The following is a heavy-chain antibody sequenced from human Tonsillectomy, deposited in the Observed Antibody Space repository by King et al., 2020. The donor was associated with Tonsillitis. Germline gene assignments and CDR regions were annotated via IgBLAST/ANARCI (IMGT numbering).Heavy chain of an antibody. CDR3: ARARVGAKGGMDV. CDR1: GFTFSSYW. D-gene: IGHD1-26*01. J-gene: IGHJ6*02. CDR2: IKQDGSEK. Sequence: LQLVQSGGGLVQPGGSLRLSCAASGFTFSSYWMRWVREAPGKGREWGATIKQDGSEKYYVVSVKGRFTISRDNAKNSLYLQMNSLRAEDTAVYYCARARVGAKGGMDVWGQGTTVTVSS. V-gene: IGHV3-7*01.